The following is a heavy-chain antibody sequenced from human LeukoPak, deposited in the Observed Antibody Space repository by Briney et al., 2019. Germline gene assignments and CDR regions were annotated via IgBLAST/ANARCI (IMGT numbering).Heavy chain of an antibody. J-gene: IGHJ4*02. V-gene: IGHV3-23*01. Sequence: PGGSLRLSCAASGFTFSSYAMSWVRQAPGKGLEWVSAISGSGGSTYYVDSVKGRFTISRDNAKNSLYLQMNSLRAEDTAVYYCAKRIRRLWVTDYWGQGTLVTVSS. CDR1: GFTFSSYA. D-gene: IGHD2-21*01. CDR3: AKRIRRLWVTDY. CDR2: ISGSGGST.